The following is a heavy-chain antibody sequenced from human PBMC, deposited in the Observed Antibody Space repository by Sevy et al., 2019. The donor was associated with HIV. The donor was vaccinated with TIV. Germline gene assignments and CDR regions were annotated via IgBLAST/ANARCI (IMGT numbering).Heavy chain of an antibody. V-gene: IGHV1-69*13. Sequence: ASVKVSCKASGGTFSSYAISWVRQAPGQGLEWMGGIIPIFGTANYAQKFQGRVTITADESTSTAYMELSSLRSEDTAVYYCARRRRSSSWHNYYYYYGMDVWGQGTTVTVSS. D-gene: IGHD6-13*01. CDR1: GGTFSSYA. J-gene: IGHJ6*02. CDR3: ARRRRSSSWHNYYYYYGMDV. CDR2: IIPIFGTA.